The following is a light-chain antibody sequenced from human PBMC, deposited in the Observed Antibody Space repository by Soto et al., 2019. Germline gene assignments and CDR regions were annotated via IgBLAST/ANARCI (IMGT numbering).Light chain of an antibody. CDR1: QSLLHSNGYNY. V-gene: IGKV2-28*01. CDR2: LGS. Sequence: DIVMTQSPLSLPVTPGEPASLSCRSSQSLLHSNGYNYLDWYLQKPGQSPQLLIYLGSNRASGVPDRFSGSGSGTDFTLRIIRVEAEDVWVYYCMQARQTPITFGQGTRLEIK. CDR3: MQARQTPIT. J-gene: IGKJ5*01.